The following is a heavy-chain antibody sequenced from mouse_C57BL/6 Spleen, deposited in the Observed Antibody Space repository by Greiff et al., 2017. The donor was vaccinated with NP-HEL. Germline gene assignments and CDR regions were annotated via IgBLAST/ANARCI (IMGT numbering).Heavy chain of an antibody. V-gene: IGHV1-50*01. D-gene: IGHD1-1*02. Sequence: VQLQQPGAELVKPGASVKLSCKASGYTFTSYWMQWVKQRPGQGLEWIGEIDPSDSYTNYNQKFKGKATLTVDTSASTAYMHLSSLTSEDSAVYYCARRGGCLVYPGAYWGQRTLVTVSA. CDR3: ARRGGCLVYPGAY. J-gene: IGHJ3*01. CDR1: GYTFTSYW. CDR2: IDPSDSYT.